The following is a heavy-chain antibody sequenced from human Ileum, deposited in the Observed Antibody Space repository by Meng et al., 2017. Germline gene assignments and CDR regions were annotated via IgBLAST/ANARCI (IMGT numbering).Heavy chain of an antibody. CDR2: INNDGSYT. CDR1: WFTFGGTW. J-gene: IGHJ4*02. CDR3: VKDWGGAGALDY. V-gene: IGHV3-74*01. D-gene: IGHD3-16*01. Sequence: VVLAEAGGGRVEAGGYLRLSCAACWFTFGGTWMHWVRQAPGKGLVWVARINNDGSYTDYVDSVKGRFTISRDNTKNTLYLQMTDLRAEDTAVYYCVKDWGGAGALDYWGQGSLVTVSS.